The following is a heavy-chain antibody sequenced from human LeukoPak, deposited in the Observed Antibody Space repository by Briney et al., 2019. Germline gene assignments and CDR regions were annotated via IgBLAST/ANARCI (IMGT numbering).Heavy chain of an antibody. J-gene: IGHJ4*02. V-gene: IGHV3-30*18. CDR3: AKRVYGDYGNYYFDY. CDR1: GFTFRSYG. D-gene: IGHD4-17*01. Sequence: QTGGSLRLSCAASGFTFRSYGMHWVRQAPGKGLEWVAVISYDVSNKYYADSVKGRFTISRDNSKNTLYLQMNSLRAEDTAVYYCAKRVYGDYGNYYFDYWGQGTLVTVSS. CDR2: ISYDVSNK.